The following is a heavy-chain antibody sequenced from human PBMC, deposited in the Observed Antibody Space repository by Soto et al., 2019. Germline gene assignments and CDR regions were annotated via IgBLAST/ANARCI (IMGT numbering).Heavy chain of an antibody. CDR2: IIPIFGTA. CDR3: ARDRGPSSGYYPYWFDP. CDR1: GCTFSSYA. J-gene: IGHJ5*02. V-gene: IGHV1-69*12. D-gene: IGHD3-22*01. Sequence: QVQLGQSGAEVKKPGSSVKVSCKASGCTFSSYAISWVRQAPGQGLEWMGEIIPIFGTANYAQKFQGRVTITADESTSTAYMELSSLRSEDTAVYYCARDRGPSSGYYPYWFDPWGKGTLVTVSS.